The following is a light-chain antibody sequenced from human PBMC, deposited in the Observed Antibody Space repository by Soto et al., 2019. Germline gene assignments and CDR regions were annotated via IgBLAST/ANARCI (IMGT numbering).Light chain of an antibody. CDR3: TSYTSSSTYV. J-gene: IGLJ1*01. V-gene: IGLV2-14*01. CDR2: EVR. CDR1: NSDVGRYNY. Sequence: QSALTQPASVSGSPGQSITISCTGTNSDVGRYNYVSWYQQYPGKAPYLMIYEVRNRPSGVSDRFSGSKSGNTASLTIPGLQAEDEADYYCTSYTSSSTYVFGTGTKVTVL.